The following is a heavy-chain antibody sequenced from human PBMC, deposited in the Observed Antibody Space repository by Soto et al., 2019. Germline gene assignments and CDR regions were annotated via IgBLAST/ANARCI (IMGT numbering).Heavy chain of an antibody. CDR2: ISGSGGST. CDR1: GFTFSSYA. D-gene: IGHD4-17*01. Sequence: PGGSLILSCAASGFTFSSYAMSWVRQAPGKGLEWVSAISGSGGSTYYADSVKGRFTISRDNSKNTLYLQMNSLRAEDTAVYYCAKDYGDYGWFDPWDQGTLVTVSS. V-gene: IGHV3-23*01. CDR3: AKDYGDYGWFDP. J-gene: IGHJ5*02.